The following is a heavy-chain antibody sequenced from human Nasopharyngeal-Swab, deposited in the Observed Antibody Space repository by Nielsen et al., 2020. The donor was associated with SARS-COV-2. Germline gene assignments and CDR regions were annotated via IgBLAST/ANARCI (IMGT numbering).Heavy chain of an antibody. J-gene: IGHJ4*02. D-gene: IGHD6-19*01. CDR3: ARHGKFSSGSNYFDY. V-gene: IGHV5-51*01. CDR2: IYPGDSDT. CDR1: GYSLTNYW. Sequence: GESLKISCKGSGYSLTNYWIGWVRQMPGKGLEWMGIIYPGDSDTTYSPSFQGQVTISADKSISTAYLQWSSLQASDTAIYYCARHGKFSSGSNYFDYWGQGTLVTVSS.